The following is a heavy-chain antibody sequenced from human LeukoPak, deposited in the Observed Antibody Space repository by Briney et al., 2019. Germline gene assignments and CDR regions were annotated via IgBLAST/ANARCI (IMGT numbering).Heavy chain of an antibody. CDR2: INPNSGGT. D-gene: IGHD2-15*01. Sequence: ASVTVSCKGSGYTFTSYYIHWVRQAPGQGLEWMGWINPNSGGTNYAQKFQGRVTMTRDTSISTAYMELSRLRSDDTAVYYCARDPGSRALAYGMDVWGQGTTVTVSS. V-gene: IGHV1-2*02. CDR1: GYTFTSYY. CDR3: ARDPGSRALAYGMDV. J-gene: IGHJ6*02.